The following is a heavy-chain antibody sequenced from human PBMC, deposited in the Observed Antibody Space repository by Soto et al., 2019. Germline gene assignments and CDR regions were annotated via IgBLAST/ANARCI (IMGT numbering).Heavy chain of an antibody. J-gene: IGHJ4*02. D-gene: IGHD3-10*01. V-gene: IGHV4-31*03. CDR3: ASTRPVLWFGEYPGPFDY. CDR1: GGSISSGGYY. CDR2: IYYSGST. Sequence: QVQLQESGPGLVKPSQTLSLTCTVSGGSISSGGYYWSWIRQHPGKGLEWIGYIYYSGSTYYNPSLKSRVTISVDPSKNQFALKLSSVTAADTAVYYCASTRPVLWFGEYPGPFDYWGQGTLVTVSS.